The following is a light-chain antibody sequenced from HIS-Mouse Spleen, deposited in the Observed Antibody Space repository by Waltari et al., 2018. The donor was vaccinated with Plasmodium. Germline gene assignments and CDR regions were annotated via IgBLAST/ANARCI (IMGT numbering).Light chain of an antibody. Sequence: EIVMTQSPATLSVSPGARATLSCRASQSVSSNLAWYQQKPGQAPRLRIYGASTRATGIPARFRGSGSGTEFTLTISSLQSEDFAVYYCQQYNNWPMYTFGQGTKLEIK. CDR2: GAS. CDR1: QSVSSN. CDR3: QQYNNWPMYT. J-gene: IGKJ2*01. V-gene: IGKV3-15*01.